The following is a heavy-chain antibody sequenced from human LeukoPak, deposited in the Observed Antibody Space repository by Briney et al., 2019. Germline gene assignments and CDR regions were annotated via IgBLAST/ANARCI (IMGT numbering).Heavy chain of an antibody. CDR1: VGFISSNY. Sequence: SETLSLTCTVSVGFISSNYWSWIRQPPGKGLEWIGYIYYSGSTNYNPSLKSRVTISVDTSKNQFSLKLSSVTAADTDVHYCARSHSVWTSFDYWGQGTLVTVST. D-gene: IGHD3/OR15-3a*01. V-gene: IGHV4-59*01. J-gene: IGHJ4*02. CDR3: ARSHSVWTSFDY. CDR2: IYYSGST.